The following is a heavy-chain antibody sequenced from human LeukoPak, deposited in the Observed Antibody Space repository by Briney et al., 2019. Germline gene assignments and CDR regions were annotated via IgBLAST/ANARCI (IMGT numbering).Heavy chain of an antibody. CDR3: ARGTTVTTAVLVPNDAFDI. J-gene: IGHJ3*02. V-gene: IGHV1-69*13. Sequence: SVKVSCKASGGTFYSYAINWVRQAPGQGLEWMGGSVPMFGTINFAPKFQGRVTITADESTSTAYMELTSLKSEDTAVYYCARGTTVTTAVLVPNDAFDIWGQGTMVTVSS. D-gene: IGHD4-17*01. CDR2: SVPMFGTI. CDR1: GGTFYSYA.